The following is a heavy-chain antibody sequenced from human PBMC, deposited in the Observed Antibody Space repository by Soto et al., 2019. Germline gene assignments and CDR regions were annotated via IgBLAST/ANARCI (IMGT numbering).Heavy chain of an antibody. Sequence: GASVKVSCKASGGSLSNYGIRWVRQAPGQGLEWMGGIIPVFGTANYAQKFQGRVTITADESTSIVYMDVTSLKSEDTAVYYCARGDATKIVVTTYYAMDVWGQGTTVTVSS. CDR3: ARGDATKIVVTTYYAMDV. J-gene: IGHJ6*02. D-gene: IGHD3-9*01. CDR2: IIPVFGTA. CDR1: GGSLSNYG. V-gene: IGHV1-69*13.